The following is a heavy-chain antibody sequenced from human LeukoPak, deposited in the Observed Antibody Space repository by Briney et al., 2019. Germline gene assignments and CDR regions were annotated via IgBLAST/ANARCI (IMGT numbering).Heavy chain of an antibody. V-gene: IGHV4-39*01. D-gene: IGHD6-19*01. CDR3: ARAKWLVPYFDY. Sequence: PSETLSLTCTVSGGSISSSTFYWGWIRQPPGKGLEWIGSLYYSGSTYYNPSLKSRVTISVDTSKNQFSLKLSSVTAADTAVYYCARAKWLVPYFDYWGQGTLVTVSS. J-gene: IGHJ4*02. CDR2: LYYSGST. CDR1: GGSISSSTFY.